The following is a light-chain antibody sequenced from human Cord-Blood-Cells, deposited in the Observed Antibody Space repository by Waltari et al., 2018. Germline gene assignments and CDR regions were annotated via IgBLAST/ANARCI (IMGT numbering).Light chain of an antibody. CDR3: CSYAGSSTFV. J-gene: IGLJ1*01. Sequence: QSALTQPASVSGSPGQSITISCTGTSSDVGSYNLVSWYRQHAGKAPKLMIYEGSKRPSGVSNRFSGSKSGNTASLTISGLQAEDEADYYCCSYAGSSTFVFGTGTKVTVL. CDR1: SSDVGSYNL. CDR2: EGS. V-gene: IGLV2-23*03.